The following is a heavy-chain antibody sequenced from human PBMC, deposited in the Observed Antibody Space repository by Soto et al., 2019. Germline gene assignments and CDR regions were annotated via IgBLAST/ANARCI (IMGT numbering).Heavy chain of an antibody. CDR3: ARGFFGVVIESGMDV. J-gene: IGHJ6*02. Sequence: SVKVSCKASGGTFSSYAISWVRQAPGQGLEWMGGIIPIFGTANYAQKIQGRVTITADESTSTTYMELSSLRSEDTAVYYCARGFFGVVIESGMDVWGQGTTVTVSS. D-gene: IGHD3-3*01. CDR1: GGTFSSYA. CDR2: IIPIFGTA. V-gene: IGHV1-69*13.